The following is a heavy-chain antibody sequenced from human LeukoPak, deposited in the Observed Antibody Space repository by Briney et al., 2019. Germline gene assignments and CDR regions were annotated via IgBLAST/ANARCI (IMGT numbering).Heavy chain of an antibody. CDR1: GGTFSSYA. Sequence: SVTVSFKASGGTFSSYAISWVGQAPGQGGEGVGRIIPILGIANYAQKFQGRVTITADKSTSTAYMELSSLRSEDTAVYYCARLCSSTSCYLGYYYYGMDVWGQGTTVTVSS. J-gene: IGHJ6*02. CDR3: ARLCSSTSCYLGYYYYGMDV. D-gene: IGHD2-2*01. V-gene: IGHV1-69*04. CDR2: IIPILGIA.